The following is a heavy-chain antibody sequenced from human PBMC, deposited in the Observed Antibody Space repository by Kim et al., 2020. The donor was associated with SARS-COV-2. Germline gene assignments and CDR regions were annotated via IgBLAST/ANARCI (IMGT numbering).Heavy chain of an antibody. CDR2: IGISGDTI. CDR1: GFPFSSYS. J-gene: IGHJ3*02. D-gene: IGHD3-22*01. CDR3: AGENYFDSSGYDYDAFDI. V-gene: IGHV3-48*04. Sequence: GGSLRLSCAASGFPFSSYSMNWVRQAPGKGLEWVAHIGISGDTIYADSVKGRFTISRDNAKNSLYLQTNSLRAEDTAVYYCAGENYFDSSGYDYDAFDI.